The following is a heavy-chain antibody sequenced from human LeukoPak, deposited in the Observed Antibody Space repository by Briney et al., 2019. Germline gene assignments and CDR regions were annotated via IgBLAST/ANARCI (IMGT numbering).Heavy chain of an antibody. J-gene: IGHJ4*02. CDR1: GFTFSSYA. Sequence: GGSLRLSCAASGFTFSSYAMHWVRQAPGKGLEWVAVISYDGSNKYYADSVKGRFTISRDNSKNTLYLQMNSLRAEDTAVYYCAKDLNTMIVVVGGYYFDYWGQGTLVTVSS. D-gene: IGHD3-22*01. CDR2: ISYDGSNK. CDR3: AKDLNTMIVVVGGYYFDY. V-gene: IGHV3-30*04.